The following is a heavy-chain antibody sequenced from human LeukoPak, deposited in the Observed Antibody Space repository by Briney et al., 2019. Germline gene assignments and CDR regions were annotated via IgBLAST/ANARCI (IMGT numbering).Heavy chain of an antibody. V-gene: IGHV3-64*04. J-gene: IGHJ6*02. D-gene: IGHD6-6*01. Sequence: LPGGSLRLSCSASGFTFNRFYLHWVRQAPGKGLEFVSHISSNGATTYYADSVKGRFTISRDNSKNTLYLQMNSLRAEDTAVYYCAKIVGDRAAQYYGMDVWGQGTTVTVSS. CDR1: GFTFNRFY. CDR3: AKIVGDRAAQYYGMDV. CDR2: ISSNGATT.